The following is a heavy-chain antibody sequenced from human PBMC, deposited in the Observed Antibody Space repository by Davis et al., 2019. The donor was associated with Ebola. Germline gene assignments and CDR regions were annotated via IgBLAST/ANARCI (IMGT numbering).Heavy chain of an antibody. D-gene: IGHD6-19*01. CDR1: GFTFSSYW. V-gene: IGHV3-30*18. CDR3: AKGGSGWPSDYSYGMGV. Sequence: GESLKISCAASGFTFSSYWMSWVRQAPGKGLEWVAMTSYDGNNKNYAASVKGRFTISRDNSKSTLYLQMNSLRVEDTAVYYCAKGGSGWPSDYSYGMGVWGKGTTVTVSS. J-gene: IGHJ6*04. CDR2: TSYDGNNK.